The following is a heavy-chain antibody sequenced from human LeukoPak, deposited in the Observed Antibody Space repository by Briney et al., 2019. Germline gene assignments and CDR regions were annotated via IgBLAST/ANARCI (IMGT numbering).Heavy chain of an antibody. J-gene: IGHJ4*02. Sequence: PGGSLRLSCAASGSSFNSYGMHWVRQAPGKGLEWVTFIRYDGSNNYYSDSVKGRFTISRDNSKNTLYLQMNSLRAEDTAVYYCAKDPGRGFDYWGQGTLVTVSS. CDR3: AKDPGRGFDY. D-gene: IGHD3-10*01. CDR1: GSSFNSYG. CDR2: IRYDGSNN. V-gene: IGHV3-30*02.